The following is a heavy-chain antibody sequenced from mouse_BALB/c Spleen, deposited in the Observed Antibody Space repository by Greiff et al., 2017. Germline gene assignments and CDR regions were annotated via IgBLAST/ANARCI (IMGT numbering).Heavy chain of an antibody. Sequence: EVKLVESGGGLVKPGGSLKLSCAASGFTFSSYTMSWVRQTPEKRLEWVATISSGGSYTYYPDSVKGRFTISRDNAKNTLYLQMSSLKSEDTAMYYCTREGDLFDYWGQGTTLTVSS. V-gene: IGHV5-6-4*01. CDR3: TREGDLFDY. D-gene: IGHD2-13*01. CDR1: GFTFSSYT. CDR2: ISSGGSYT. J-gene: IGHJ2*01.